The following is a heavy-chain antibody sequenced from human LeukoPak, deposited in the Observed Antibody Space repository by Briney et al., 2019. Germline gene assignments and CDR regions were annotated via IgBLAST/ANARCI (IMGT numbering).Heavy chain of an antibody. D-gene: IGHD3-22*01. CDR3: ARAYYYDSSGYYLDY. CDR2: IYYSGTT. CDR1: GGSISSYY. V-gene: IGHV4-59*12. J-gene: IGHJ4*02. Sequence: SETLSLTCTVSGGSISSYYWSWIRQPPGKGLEWIGYIYYSGTTNYNPSLKSRVTISVDTSKNQFSLKLSSVTAADTAVYYCARAYYYDSSGYYLDYWGQGTLVTVSS.